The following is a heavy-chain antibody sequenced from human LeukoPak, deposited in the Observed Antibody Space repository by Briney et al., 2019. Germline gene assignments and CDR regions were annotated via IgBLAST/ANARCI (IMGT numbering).Heavy chain of an antibody. Sequence: PSETLSLTCTVSGGSISSGDYYWSWIRQPPGKGLEWIGYIYYSGSTYYNPSLKSRVTISVGTSKNQFSLKLSSVTAADTAVYYCAREVLNYYDSSGTIDYWGQGTLVTVSS. V-gene: IGHV4-30-4*08. J-gene: IGHJ4*02. CDR1: GGSISSGDYY. D-gene: IGHD3-22*01. CDR3: AREVLNYYDSSGTIDY. CDR2: IYYSGST.